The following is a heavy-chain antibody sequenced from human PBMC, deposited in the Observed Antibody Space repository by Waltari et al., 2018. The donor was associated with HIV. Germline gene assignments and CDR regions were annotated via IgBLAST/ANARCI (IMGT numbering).Heavy chain of an antibody. D-gene: IGHD3-22*01. V-gene: IGHV1-46*03. CDR1: GYTFTSYY. CDR3: ARRDYDSSYLDAFDI. J-gene: IGHJ3*02. CDR2: INASGGSK. Sequence: QSQLVQSVAEVKTPGASVKVSCKSSGYTFTSYYMNWVRQAPGQGLEWMGIINASGGSKSDGQKYQGRVTMTRDRSTSTGDIELRSVRSEDTAVYYCARRDYDSSYLDAFDIWGQGTMVTVSS.